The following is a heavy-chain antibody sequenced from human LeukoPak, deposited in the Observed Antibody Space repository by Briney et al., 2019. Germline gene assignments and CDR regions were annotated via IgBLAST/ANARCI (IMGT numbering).Heavy chain of an antibody. CDR1: GYTFTGYY. CDR3: ARGGPYYYGSGNYYFDY. CDR2: INPNSGGT. V-gene: IGHV1-2*02. Sequence: ASVKVSCKASGYTFTGYYMHWVRQAPGQGLEWMGWINPNSGGTNYAQKFQGRVTMTRDTSISTAYMELSRLRSGDTAVYYCARGGPYYYGSGNYYFDYWGQGTLVTVSS. D-gene: IGHD3-10*01. J-gene: IGHJ4*02.